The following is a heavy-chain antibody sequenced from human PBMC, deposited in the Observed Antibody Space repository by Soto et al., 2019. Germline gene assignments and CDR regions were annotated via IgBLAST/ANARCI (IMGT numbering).Heavy chain of an antibody. CDR2: ISGYNGNT. D-gene: IGHD6-19*01. Sequence: GASVKVSCKASGYTFTSYGISWVRQAPGQGLEWMGWISGYNGNTNYAQKFQGRVSMTTDTSTSTTYMELRSLRSVDTAVYHCARVNYRGIAVVWFDPWGQGTQVTV. V-gene: IGHV1-18*01. CDR1: GYTFTSYG. J-gene: IGHJ5*02. CDR3: ARVNYRGIAVVWFDP.